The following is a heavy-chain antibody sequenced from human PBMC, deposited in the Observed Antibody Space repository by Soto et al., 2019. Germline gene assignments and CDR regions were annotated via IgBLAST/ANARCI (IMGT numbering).Heavy chain of an antibody. D-gene: IGHD2-15*01. J-gene: IGHJ3*01. CDR2: IDPTDAFT. V-gene: IGHV5-10-1*01. CDR3: ARPASGGSSDAFDV. CDR1: GDKFTTFG. Sequence: VESLTTSCKGYGDKFTTFGLTWVPQTPGKGLEWLGRIDPTDAFTNYSPPFEGHVTISVDRSISTAYLQWNSLQASDTAIYYCARPASGGSSDAFDVWGQGTTVTVSS.